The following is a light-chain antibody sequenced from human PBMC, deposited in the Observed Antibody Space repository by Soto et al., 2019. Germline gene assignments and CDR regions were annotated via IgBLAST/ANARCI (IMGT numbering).Light chain of an antibody. CDR2: LGV. V-gene: IGKV2-28*01. J-gene: IGKJ3*01. CDR3: KQVSHSPFT. Sequence: DIVMTQSPLSLPVTPGAPASISCRSSQSLLNRNGYNYLDWYLQKPGQSPQLLIYLGVYPDSVVSERFSGSESGTEFTLEISRVEADYVGVYYDKQVSHSPFTFCHGTNLDI. CDR1: QSLLNRNGYNY.